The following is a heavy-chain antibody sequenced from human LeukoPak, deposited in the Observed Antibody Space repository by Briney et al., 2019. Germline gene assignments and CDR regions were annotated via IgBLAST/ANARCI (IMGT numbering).Heavy chain of an antibody. CDR2: LYSAGST. CDR1: GFSVSSNY. CDR3: ASGGDPQWLVHGEY. D-gene: IGHD6-19*01. Sequence: GGSLRLSCAASGFSVSSNYMIWVRQAPGKGREWVSVLYSAGSTYFADSVKGRFTISRDNSKNTLYLQMNSLKPEDTAVYYCASGGDPQWLVHGEYWGQGTLVTVSS. V-gene: IGHV3-53*01. J-gene: IGHJ4*02.